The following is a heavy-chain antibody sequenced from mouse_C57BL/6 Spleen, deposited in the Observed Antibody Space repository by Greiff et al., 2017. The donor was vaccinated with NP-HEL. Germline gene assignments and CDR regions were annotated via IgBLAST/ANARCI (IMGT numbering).Heavy chain of an antibody. CDR3: ARWDLLWYLYYLDY. D-gene: IGHD2-1*01. CDR1: GYTFTDYN. J-gene: IGHJ2*01. Sequence: EVQLQQSGPELVKPGASVKMSCKASGYTFTDYNMHWVKQSHGQSLEWIGYINPNNGGTSSNQKFKGKATLTVNKSSSTAYMELRSLTSEDSAVYYCARWDLLWYLYYLDYWGQGTTLTVSS. V-gene: IGHV1-22*01. CDR2: INPNNGGT.